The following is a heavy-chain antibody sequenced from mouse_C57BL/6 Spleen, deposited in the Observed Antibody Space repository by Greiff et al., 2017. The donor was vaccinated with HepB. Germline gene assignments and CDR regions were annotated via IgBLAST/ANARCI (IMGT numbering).Heavy chain of an antibody. D-gene: IGHD2-5*01. CDR1: GYTFTEYT. CDR3: ARNEDESYYSKGGAMDY. V-gene: IGHV1-62-2*01. J-gene: IGHJ4*01. Sequence: QVQLKESGAELVKPGASVKLSCKASGYTFTEYTIHWVKQRSGQGLEWIGWFYPGSGSIKYNEKFKDKATLTADKPSSTVYMELSRLTSEDSAVYFCARNEDESYYSKGGAMDYWGQGTSVTVSS. CDR2: FYPGSGSI.